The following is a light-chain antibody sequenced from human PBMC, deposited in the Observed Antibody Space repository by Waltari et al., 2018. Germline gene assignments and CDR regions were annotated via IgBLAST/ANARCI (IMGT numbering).Light chain of an antibody. J-gene: IGLJ2*01. CDR1: YSNIGKNA. Sequence: QSVLTQTPSSSATPGQRVIISCSGSYSNIGKNAVNWYQHPPVRAPKRLIYSTNQRPSGVPERFSGSRSGSSASLAINGLQSEDEADYYCAAWDDSLKGVVFGGGTKVTVL. CDR3: AAWDDSLKGVV. V-gene: IGLV1-44*01. CDR2: STN.